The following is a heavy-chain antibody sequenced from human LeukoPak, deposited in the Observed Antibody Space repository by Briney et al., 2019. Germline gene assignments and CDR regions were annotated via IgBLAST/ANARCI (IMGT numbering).Heavy chain of an antibody. CDR3: ARGPRMWLVGSYYYYYYYMDV. V-gene: IGHV4-34*01. CDR2: INHSGST. D-gene: IGHD6-19*01. J-gene: IGHJ6*03. Sequence: PSETLSLTCAVCGGSFSGYYWSWIRQPPGKGLEWIGEINHSGSTNYNPSLKSRVTISVDTSKNQISLKLSSVTAADTAVYYCARGPRMWLVGSYYYYYYYMDVWGKGTTVTVSS. CDR1: GGSFSGYY.